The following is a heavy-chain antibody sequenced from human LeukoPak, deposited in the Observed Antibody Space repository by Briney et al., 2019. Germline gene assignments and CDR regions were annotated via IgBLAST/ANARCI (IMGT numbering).Heavy chain of an antibody. CDR1: GFTFDDYG. J-gene: IGHJ4*02. V-gene: IGHV3-20*04. CDR2: INWNGGST. CDR3: ARPTYYYDALFDY. Sequence: GGSLRLSCAASGFTFDDYGMSWVRQAPGKGLEWVSGINWNGGSTGYADSVKGRFTISRDNAKNTLYLQMNSLRAEDTAVYYCARPTYYYDALFDYWGQGTLVTVSS. D-gene: IGHD3-22*01.